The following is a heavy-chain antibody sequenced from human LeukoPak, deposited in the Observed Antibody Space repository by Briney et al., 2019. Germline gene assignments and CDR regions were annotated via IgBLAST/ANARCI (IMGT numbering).Heavy chain of an antibody. CDR3: ARDAGYCSSTSCQGGWFDP. CDR1: GYTFTGYY. D-gene: IGHD2-2*01. CDR2: INPNSGGT. Sequence: GASVKVSCKASGYTFTGYYMHWVRQAPGQGLEWMGWINPNSGGTNYAQKFQGRVTMTRDTSISTAYMELSRLRSDDTAVYYCARDAGYCSSTSCQGGWFDPWGQGTLVTVSS. V-gene: IGHV1-2*02. J-gene: IGHJ5*02.